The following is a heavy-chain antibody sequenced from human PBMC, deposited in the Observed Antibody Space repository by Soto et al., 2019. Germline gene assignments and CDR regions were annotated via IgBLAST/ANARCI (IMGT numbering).Heavy chain of an antibody. CDR3: ARDKGDGSGGYYGY. CDR1: GYTFTSYG. CDR2: ISAYNGNT. V-gene: IGHV1-18*01. J-gene: IGHJ4*02. D-gene: IGHD3-10*01. Sequence: QVQLVQSGAEVKKPGASVKVACKASGYTFTSYGINWVRQAPGQGLEWMGWISAYNGNTNYAQKLQGRVTMTTDTPTSTAYMERGTLGSDNTAGFYCARDKGDGSGGYYGYWGQGTLVTVSS.